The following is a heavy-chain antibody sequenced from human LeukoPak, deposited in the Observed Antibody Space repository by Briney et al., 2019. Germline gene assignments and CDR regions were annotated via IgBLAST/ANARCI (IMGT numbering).Heavy chain of an antibody. CDR1: GFTVSSNY. CDR3: ARPHYYDSSGYYYYYYGMDV. CDR2: INSDGSST. J-gene: IGHJ6*02. Sequence: GGSLRLSCAASGFTVSSNYMSWVRQAPGKGLEWVSRINSDGSSTSYADSVKGRFTISRDNAKNTLYLQMNSLRAEDTAVYYCARPHYYDSSGYYYYYYGMDVWGQGTTVTVSS. D-gene: IGHD3-22*01. V-gene: IGHV3-74*01.